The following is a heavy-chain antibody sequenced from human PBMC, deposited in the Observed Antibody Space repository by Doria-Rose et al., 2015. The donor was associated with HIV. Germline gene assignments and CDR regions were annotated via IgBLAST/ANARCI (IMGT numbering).Heavy chain of an antibody. Sequence: QVQLQESGPGLVKPSQTLSLTCTVSGGSISSVSYYWSWIRQPAGKGLEWIGRIYTSGGTNYNPPLKSRVTISVDTSENQFSLKRSSVTAADTAVYYCARDLEQLVHPSFLGYFDLWGRGTLVTVSS. J-gene: IGHJ2*01. CDR2: IYTSGGT. D-gene: IGHD6-6*01. CDR1: GGSISSVSYY. CDR3: ARDLEQLVHPSFLGYFDL. V-gene: IGHV4-61*02.